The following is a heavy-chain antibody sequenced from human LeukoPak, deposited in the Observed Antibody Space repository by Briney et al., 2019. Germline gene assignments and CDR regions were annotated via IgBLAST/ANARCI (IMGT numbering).Heavy chain of an antibody. CDR2: IYYSGST. J-gene: IGHJ3*02. CDR3: ARESSGYYFGEGDAFDI. D-gene: IGHD3-22*01. CDR1: GGSISSYY. V-gene: IGHV4-59*01. Sequence: PSETLSLTCTVSGGSISSYYWSWIRQPPGKGLEWIGYIYYSGSTNYNPSLKSRVTISVDTSKNQFSLKQSSVTAADTAVYYCARESSGYYFGEGDAFDIWRQGTMVTVP.